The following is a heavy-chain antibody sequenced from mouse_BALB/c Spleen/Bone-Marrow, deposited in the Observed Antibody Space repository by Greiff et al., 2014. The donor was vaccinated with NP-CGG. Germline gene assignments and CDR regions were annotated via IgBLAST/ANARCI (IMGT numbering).Heavy chain of an antibody. V-gene: IGHV14-3*02. CDR3: ARWEYEAMDY. J-gene: IGHJ4*01. CDR1: GFNIKDTY. D-gene: IGHD2-14*01. Sequence: EVQLQQSGAELVKPGASVKLSCTASGFNIKDTYMHWVKQRPEQGLGWIGRIDPANGNTKYDPKFQGKATITADTSSNTAYLQLSSLTSEDTAVYYCARWEYEAMDYWGQGTSVTVSS. CDR2: IDPANGNT.